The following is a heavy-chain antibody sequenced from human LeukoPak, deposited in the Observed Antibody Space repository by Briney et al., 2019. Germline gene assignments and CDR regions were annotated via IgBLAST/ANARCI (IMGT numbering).Heavy chain of an antibody. CDR2: IIPIFGIA. Sequence: GASVTVSCKASGGTFSSYAISWVRQAPGQGLEWMGRIIPIFGIANYAQKSQGRVTITADKSTSTAYMELSSLRSEDTAVYYCARDAYCSGGSCLPHAFDYWGQGTLVTVPS. CDR1: GGTFSSYA. V-gene: IGHV1-69*04. CDR3: ARDAYCSGGSCLPHAFDY. D-gene: IGHD2-15*01. J-gene: IGHJ4*02.